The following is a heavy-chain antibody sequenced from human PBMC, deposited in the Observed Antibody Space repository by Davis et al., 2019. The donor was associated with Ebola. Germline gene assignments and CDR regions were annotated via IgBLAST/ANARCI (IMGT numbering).Heavy chain of an antibody. V-gene: IGHV4-59*08. Sequence: MPSETLSLTCTVSGGSISDYYWSWIRQPPGRGLEWIGYIYHSGSTYYNPSLKSRVTMSEDTSKNQLSLKLSSVTAADTAVYYCARRRSYFDYWGQGTLVTVSS. CDR2: IYHSGST. J-gene: IGHJ4*02. CDR1: GGSISDYY. CDR3: ARRRSYFDY.